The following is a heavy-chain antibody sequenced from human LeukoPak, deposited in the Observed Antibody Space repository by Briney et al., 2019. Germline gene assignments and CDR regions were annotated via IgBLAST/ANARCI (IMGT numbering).Heavy chain of an antibody. D-gene: IGHD3-22*01. J-gene: IGHJ3*01. CDR1: GYSLSSGYY. CDR2: IFHSGSI. V-gene: IGHV4-38-2*01. Sequence: PSETLSLTCGVSGYSLSSGYYWGWIRQSPGKGLEWIGTIFHSGSIYYNPSLKSRLTLSVDTSKSQFSLKLNSATAADTAVYYCVRMGVSYYYDSSTYYPVAFDVWGQGTMVTVSS. CDR3: VRMGVSYYYDSSTYYPVAFDV.